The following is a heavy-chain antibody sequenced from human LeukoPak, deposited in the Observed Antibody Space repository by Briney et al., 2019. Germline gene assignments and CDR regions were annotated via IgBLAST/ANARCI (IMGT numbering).Heavy chain of an antibody. Sequence: SETLSLTCAVYGGSFGGYYWSWIRQPPGKGLEWIGEINHSGSTNYNPSLKSRVTISVDTSKNQFSLKLSSVTAADTAVYYCARADCSSTSCYTGLDYWGQGTLVTVSS. D-gene: IGHD2-2*02. CDR3: ARADCSSTSCYTGLDY. CDR2: INHSGST. J-gene: IGHJ4*02. CDR1: GGSFGGYY. V-gene: IGHV4-34*01.